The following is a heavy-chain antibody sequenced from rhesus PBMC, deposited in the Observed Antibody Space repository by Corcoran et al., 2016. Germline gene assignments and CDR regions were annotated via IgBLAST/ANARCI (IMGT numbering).Heavy chain of an antibody. CDR3: ARQGIYSGYSYGFDV. V-gene: IGHV4S11*01. J-gene: IGHJ5-1*01. CDR1: GGSLSSSY. CDR2: IDSSWTT. Sequence: QVQLQESGPGLVKASETLSLTCAISGGSLSSSYWSWIRQPPGKGLEWIGGIDSSWTTYYNPSLKSRVTLSVDTSKNQFSLKVNSVTAADTAVYYCARQGIYSGYSYGFDVWGPGVLVTVSS. D-gene: IGHD5-24*01.